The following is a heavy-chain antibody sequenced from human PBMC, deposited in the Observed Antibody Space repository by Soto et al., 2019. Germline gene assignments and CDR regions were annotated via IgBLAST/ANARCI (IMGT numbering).Heavy chain of an antibody. CDR1: GGSISSGGYS. CDR2: SYHSGST. V-gene: IGHV4-30-2*01. Sequence: QLLESGSGLVKPSQTLSLTCAVSGGSISSGGYSWSWIRQPPGKGLEWMGYSYHSGSTYYNPSIKSRVTISVDRSKNQFSLKLSSVTAADTAVYYCARAQKHDEGDYVGWFDPWGQGTLVTVSS. J-gene: IGHJ5*02. D-gene: IGHD4-17*01. CDR3: ARAQKHDEGDYVGWFDP.